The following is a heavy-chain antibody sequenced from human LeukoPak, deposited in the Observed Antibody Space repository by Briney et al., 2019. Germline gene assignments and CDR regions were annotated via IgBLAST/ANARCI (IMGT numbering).Heavy chain of an antibody. J-gene: IGHJ4*02. D-gene: IGHD6-19*01. CDR3: AAGDRNGWYFDY. Sequence: GGSLRLSCAASGFTFDDHVMSWVRQVPGKGLEWVSGINWNGGSTGYADSVKGRFTISRDNAKNSLYLQMNILRAEDTALYYCAAGDRNGWYFDYWGRGTLVTVSS. CDR2: INWNGGST. V-gene: IGHV3-20*04. CDR1: GFTFDDHV.